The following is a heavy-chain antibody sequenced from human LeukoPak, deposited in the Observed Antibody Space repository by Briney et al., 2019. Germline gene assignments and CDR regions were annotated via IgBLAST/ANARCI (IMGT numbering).Heavy chain of an antibody. CDR1: GFTFSSHW. CDR3: ARDSTWLLDY. D-gene: IGHD6-19*01. J-gene: IGHJ4*02. CDR2: IKEDGSVK. V-gene: IGHV3-7*03. Sequence: PGGSLRFSCTASGFTFSSHWMTWVRQPPGKGLEWVANIKEDGSVKYYVDSVKGRFTISRDNTNNALYLQMNSLRADDTAVYFCARDSTWLLDYWGQGTLITVSS.